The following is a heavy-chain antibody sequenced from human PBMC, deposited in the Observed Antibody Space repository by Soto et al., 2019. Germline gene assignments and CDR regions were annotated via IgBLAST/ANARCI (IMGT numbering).Heavy chain of an antibody. D-gene: IGHD6-13*01. CDR1: GGTFSSYA. CDR2: IIPIFGTA. Sequence: VKVSCKASGGTFSSYASSWVRQAHGQGLEWMGGIIPIFGTANYAQKFQGRVTITADESTSTAYIELSSLRSEDTAVYYCARAXTSSWYREQRYYYGMDVWGQGTTVTVSS. CDR3: ARAXTSSWYREQRYYYGMDV. V-gene: IGHV1-69*13. J-gene: IGHJ6*02.